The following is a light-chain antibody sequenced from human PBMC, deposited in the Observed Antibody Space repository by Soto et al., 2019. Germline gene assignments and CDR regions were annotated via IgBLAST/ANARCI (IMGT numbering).Light chain of an antibody. Sequence: QSALTQPPSASGSPGQSVTISCTGTSSDVGGYNYVSWYQQHPGKAPKLMIYEVSQRPSGVPDRFSGSKSGNTASLTVSGLQAEEEGDYYCSSYGGSNNFVILGGGTKLTVL. CDR1: SSDVGGYNY. J-gene: IGLJ2*01. V-gene: IGLV2-8*01. CDR3: SSYGGSNNFVI. CDR2: EVS.